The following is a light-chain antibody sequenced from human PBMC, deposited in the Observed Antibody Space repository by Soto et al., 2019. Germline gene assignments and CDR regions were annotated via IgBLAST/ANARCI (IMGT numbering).Light chain of an antibody. J-gene: IGLJ1*01. V-gene: IGLV2-14*01. Sequence: QSVLTQPASMSGSPGQSITISCTGTSSHVGGYNYVSWYQQHPGKVPKLMIYDVSNRPSGVSNRFSGSKSGNTASLTISGLQAEDEADYYCSSYTSSITLFYVFGTGTKATVL. CDR1: SSHVGGYNY. CDR2: DVS. CDR3: SSYTSSITLFYV.